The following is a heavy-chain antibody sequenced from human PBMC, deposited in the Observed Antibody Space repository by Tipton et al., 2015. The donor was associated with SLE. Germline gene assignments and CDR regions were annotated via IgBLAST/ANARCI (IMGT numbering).Heavy chain of an antibody. J-gene: IGHJ5*02. CDR2: IYYSGST. D-gene: IGHD1-26*01. Sequence: TLSLTCTVSGGSISSSSYYWGWIRQPPGKGLEWIGSIYYSGSTYYNPSLKRRVTISVDTSENQFSLKLSSVTAADTAVYYCARELRIVGAKDWFDPWGQGTLVTVSS. V-gene: IGHV4-39*07. CDR1: GGSISSSSYY. CDR3: ARELRIVGAKDWFDP.